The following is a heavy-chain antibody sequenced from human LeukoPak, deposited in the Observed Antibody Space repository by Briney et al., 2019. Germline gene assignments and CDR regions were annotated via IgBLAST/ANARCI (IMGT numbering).Heavy chain of an antibody. J-gene: IGHJ4*02. D-gene: IGHD2-15*01. CDR1: GFTVSSNY. CDR3: ARAPGGCSGGACYTDS. V-gene: IGHV3-66*01. Sequence: GGSLRLSCAASGFTVSSNYMSWVRQAPGKGLEWVSVIYSGGSTYYADSVKGRFTISRDNSKNTLYLQMNSLRAEDTAVYYCARAPGGCSGGACYTDSWGQGTLVTVSS. CDR2: IYSGGST.